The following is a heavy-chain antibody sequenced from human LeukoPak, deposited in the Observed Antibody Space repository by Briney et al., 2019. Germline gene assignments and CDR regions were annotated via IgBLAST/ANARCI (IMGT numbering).Heavy chain of an antibody. J-gene: IGHJ3*02. CDR2: IYPGDSAT. Sequence: GESLKISCKGSGYSFTSYWIAWVRQMPGKCLEWMGIIYPGDSATRYSPSFHGQVTISADKSISTAYLQWSSLKASDTAMYYCARRGYCSGGDCYSAAFDIWGQGTMVTVSS. D-gene: IGHD2-15*01. V-gene: IGHV5-51*01. CDR1: GYSFTSYW. CDR3: ARRGYCSGGDCYSAAFDI.